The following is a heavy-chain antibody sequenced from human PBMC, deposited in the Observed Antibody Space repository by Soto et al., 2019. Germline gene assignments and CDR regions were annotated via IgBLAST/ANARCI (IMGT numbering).Heavy chain of an antibody. CDR3: ARPSNGIAARPGFFDY. D-gene: IGHD6-6*01. V-gene: IGHV5-51*01. J-gene: IGHJ4*02. Sequence: PGESLKISCNGSGYSFTIYWIGWVRQMPGKGLEWMGIIYPGDSDTRYSPSFQGQVTISADKSISTAYLQWSSLKASDIAMYYCARPSNGIAARPGFFDYWGQGTLVTVSS. CDR1: GYSFTIYW. CDR2: IYPGDSDT.